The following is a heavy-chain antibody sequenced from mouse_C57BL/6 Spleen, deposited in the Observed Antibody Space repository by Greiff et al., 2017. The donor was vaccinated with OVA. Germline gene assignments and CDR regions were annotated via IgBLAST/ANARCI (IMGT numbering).Heavy chain of an antibody. CDR2: ISGGGGNT. D-gene: IGHD4-1*01. Sequence: VESGGGLVKPGGSLKLSCAASGFTFSSYTMSWVRQTPEKRLEWVATISGGGGNTYYPDSVKGRFTISRDNAKNTLYLQRSSLGSDDTALYYGARHRTGTGFADWGQGTLVTVSA. CDR3: ARHRTGTGFAD. CDR1: GFTFSSYT. V-gene: IGHV5-9*01. J-gene: IGHJ3*01.